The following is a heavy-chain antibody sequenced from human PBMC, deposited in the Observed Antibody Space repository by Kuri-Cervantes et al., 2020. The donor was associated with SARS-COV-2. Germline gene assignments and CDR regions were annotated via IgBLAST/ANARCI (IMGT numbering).Heavy chain of an antibody. V-gene: IGHV3-7*01. Sequence: GESLKISCAASGFTFSSYWMSWVRQAPGKGLEWVANIKQDGSEKYYADSVKGRFTISRDNAKNSLYLQMNSLRAEDTAVYYCAREPQGYSGYDYFDYWGQGTLVTV. J-gene: IGHJ4*02. CDR1: GFTFSSYW. CDR2: IKQDGSEK. D-gene: IGHD5-12*01. CDR3: AREPQGYSGYDYFDY.